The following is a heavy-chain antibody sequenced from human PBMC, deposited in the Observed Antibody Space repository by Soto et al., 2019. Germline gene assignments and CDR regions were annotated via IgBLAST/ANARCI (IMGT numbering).Heavy chain of an antibody. CDR1: GFTFDDYA. D-gene: IGHD3-10*01. J-gene: IGHJ6*03. Sequence: EVQLVESGGGLVQPGRSLRLSCAASGFTFDDYAMHWVRQAPGKGLEWVSGISWNSGSIGYADSVKGRFTISRDNAKNSLYLQMNSLRAEDTALYYCAKDKMVREKYYYYYYMDVWGKGTTVTVSS. CDR3: AKDKMVREKYYYYYYMDV. CDR2: ISWNSGSI. V-gene: IGHV3-9*01.